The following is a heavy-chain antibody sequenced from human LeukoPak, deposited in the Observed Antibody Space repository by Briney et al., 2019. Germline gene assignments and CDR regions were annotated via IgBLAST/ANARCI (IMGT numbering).Heavy chain of an antibody. Sequence: GGSLRLSCAASGFTFSSYAMSWVRQAPGKGLEWVSAISGSGGSTYYADSVKGRFTISRDNSKNTLYLQMNSLRAEDTAVYYCAKNPLNHYGSGSPSAFDYWGQGTLVTVSS. CDR3: AKNPLNHYGSGSPSAFDY. CDR1: GFTFSSYA. J-gene: IGHJ4*02. V-gene: IGHV3-23*01. D-gene: IGHD3-10*01. CDR2: ISGSGGST.